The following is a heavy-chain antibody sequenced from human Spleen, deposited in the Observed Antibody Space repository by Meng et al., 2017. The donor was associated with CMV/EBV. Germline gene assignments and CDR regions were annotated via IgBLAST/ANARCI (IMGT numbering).Heavy chain of an antibody. Sequence: GGSLRLSCAASGFTFNSYGMHWVRQAPGKGLEWVAVICYDGNNKYYADSVKGRFTISRDNSKNTLYLQMNSLRAEDTAVYYCAKDGLRVAVAATGFDYWGQGTLVTVSS. V-gene: IGHV3-30*02. CDR3: AKDGLRVAVAATGFDY. D-gene: IGHD6-19*01. CDR1: GFTFNSYG. J-gene: IGHJ4*02. CDR2: ICYDGNNK.